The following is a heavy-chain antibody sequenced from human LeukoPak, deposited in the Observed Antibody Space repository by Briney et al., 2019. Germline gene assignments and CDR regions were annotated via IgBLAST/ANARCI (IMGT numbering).Heavy chain of an antibody. J-gene: IGHJ4*02. V-gene: IGHV3-30*02. D-gene: IGHD3-22*01. CDR2: IQFDGRKT. CDR3: AKDRFPYDNSGFLHYFDY. CDR1: GFTLSYTG. Sequence: GGSLRLSCAASGFTLSYTGMHWARQAPGKGLEWLAFIQFDGRKTYYINSVKGRFTISRDDSKNILYLQMNSLRAEGTAVYYCAKDRFPYDNSGFLHYFDYWGQGTLVTVAS.